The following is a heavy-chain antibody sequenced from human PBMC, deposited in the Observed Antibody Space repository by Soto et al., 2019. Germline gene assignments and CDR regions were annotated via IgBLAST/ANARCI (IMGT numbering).Heavy chain of an antibody. Sequence: GSLRLSCAASGFTFSSYGMHWVRQAPGKGLEWVAVIWYDGSNKYYADSVKGRFTISRDNSKNTLYLQMNSLRAEDTAVYYCARDLDDFWSGYYYGMDVWGQGTTVTVSS. CDR2: IWYDGSNK. CDR1: GFTFSSYG. J-gene: IGHJ6*02. CDR3: ARDLDDFWSGYYYGMDV. V-gene: IGHV3-33*01. D-gene: IGHD3-3*01.